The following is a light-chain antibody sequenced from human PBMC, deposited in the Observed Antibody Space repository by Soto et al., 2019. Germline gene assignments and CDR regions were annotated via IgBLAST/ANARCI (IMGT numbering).Light chain of an antibody. CDR2: HVS. CDR1: SNYIGGYNF. J-gene: IGLJ1*01. V-gene: IGLV2-14*03. Sequence: QPALTQPASGSGTPGQSLIIPRPGTSNYIGGYNFVYWYHHPPGKAPRLMIYHVSDRPSGVSDRFSGSKSGNTASLTISGLRAEDEADYYCCSYAGSYPYVFGTGTKVTVL. CDR3: CSYAGSYPYV.